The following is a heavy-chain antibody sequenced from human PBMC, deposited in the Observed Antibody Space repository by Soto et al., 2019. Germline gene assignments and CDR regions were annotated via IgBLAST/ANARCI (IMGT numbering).Heavy chain of an antibody. D-gene: IGHD6-19*01. J-gene: IGHJ5*02. V-gene: IGHV1-69*02. Sequence: SVKVSCKASGGTFSSYTISWVRQAPGQGLEWMGRIIPILGIANYAQKFQGRVTITADKSTSTAYMELSRLRSEDTAVYYCASDAAIAGAGTGDSRWSEPWGQGTLVTVPS. CDR2: IIPILGIA. CDR3: ASDAAIAGAGTGDSRWSEP. CDR1: GGTFSSYT.